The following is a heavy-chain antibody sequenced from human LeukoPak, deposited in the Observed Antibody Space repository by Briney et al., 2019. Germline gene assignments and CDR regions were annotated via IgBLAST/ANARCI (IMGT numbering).Heavy chain of an antibody. CDR3: ARTAAAGTFPDY. CDR1: GFTFSSFE. V-gene: IGHV3-48*03. Sequence: GGSQRLSCAASGFTFSSFEMNWVRQAPGKGLEWVSYISSSGSTIYYADSVKGRFTISRDNAKNSLYLQMNSLRVEDTAVYYCARTAAAGTFPDYWGQGTLVTVSS. D-gene: IGHD6-13*01. CDR2: ISSSGSTI. J-gene: IGHJ4*02.